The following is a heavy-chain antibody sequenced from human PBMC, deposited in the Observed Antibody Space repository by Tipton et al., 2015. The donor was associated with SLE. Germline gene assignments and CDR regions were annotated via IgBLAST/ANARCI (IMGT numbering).Heavy chain of an antibody. J-gene: IGHJ3*02. Sequence: LRLSCTVSGGSISTNDYWAWIRQPPGKGLEWIGTIYYSGSAYYSPSLKSRVTISVDTPKNQFSGKLTSVTAADTAVYYCARQRPQSSGGFDIWGQGTMISVSS. CDR1: GGSISTNDY. V-gene: IGHV4-39*01. CDR2: IYYSGSA. D-gene: IGHD2-8*02. CDR3: ARQRPQSSGGFDI.